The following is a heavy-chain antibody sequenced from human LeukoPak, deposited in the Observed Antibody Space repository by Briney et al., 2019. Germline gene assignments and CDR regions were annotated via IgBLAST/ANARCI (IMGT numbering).Heavy chain of an antibody. D-gene: IGHD3-22*01. CDR3: ARDETYYDSSGQDY. J-gene: IGHJ4*02. V-gene: IGHV1-18*01. CDR1: GYTFTSYG. CDR2: ISAYNGNT. Sequence: ASVKVSCKASGYTFTSYGISWVRQAPGQGLEWMGWISAYNGNTNYAQKLQGRVTMTTDTSTSTAYMELRSLRSDDTAVYYSARDETYYDSSGQDYWGQGTLVTVSS.